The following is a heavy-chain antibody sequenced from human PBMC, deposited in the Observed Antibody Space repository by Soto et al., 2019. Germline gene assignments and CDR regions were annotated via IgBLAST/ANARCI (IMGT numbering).Heavy chain of an antibody. Sequence: QVQLVESGGGLVKPGGSLRLSCAASGFTFSDYYMSWIRQAPGKGLEWVSYISSSSSYTNYADSVKGRFTISRDNAKNXXYLQMNSLRAEDTAVYYCARAIVVVPAAIPYYFDYWGQGTLVTVSS. D-gene: IGHD2-2*01. CDR1: GFTFSDYY. CDR2: ISSSSSYT. CDR3: ARAIVVVPAAIPYYFDY. V-gene: IGHV3-11*05. J-gene: IGHJ4*02.